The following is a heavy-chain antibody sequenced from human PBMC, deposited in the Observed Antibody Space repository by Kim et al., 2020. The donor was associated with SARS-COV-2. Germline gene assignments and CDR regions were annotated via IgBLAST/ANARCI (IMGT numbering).Heavy chain of an antibody. CDR2: IYNLGST. Sequence: SKTLSLTCTISGDSFSGSYYWSWVRQPPGKGLEWIGDIYNLGSTNYNPSLESRVTILGDMSKNRFSLKLSSVTPADTAVYYCARRGFVDYWYFDLWGRG. V-gene: IGHV4-59*01. J-gene: IGHJ2*01. D-gene: IGHD2-21*01. CDR1: GDSFSGSYY. CDR3: ARRGFVDYWYFDL.